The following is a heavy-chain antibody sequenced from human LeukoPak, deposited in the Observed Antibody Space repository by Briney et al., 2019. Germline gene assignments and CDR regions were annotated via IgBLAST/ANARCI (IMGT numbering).Heavy chain of an antibody. CDR2: MSYDGSNK. J-gene: IGHJ3*02. Sequence: PTGGPLRLSCAASRFTLSNYAMHWVRQAAGKGLEWVAVMSYDGSNKYYADSVKGRFTISRDNSKNTLYLQMNSLRAEDTAVYYCPRDYYDTSGNGAFDIWGQGTMVTVSS. CDR3: PRDYYDTSGNGAFDI. D-gene: IGHD3-22*01. V-gene: IGHV3-30-3*01. CDR1: RFTLSNYA.